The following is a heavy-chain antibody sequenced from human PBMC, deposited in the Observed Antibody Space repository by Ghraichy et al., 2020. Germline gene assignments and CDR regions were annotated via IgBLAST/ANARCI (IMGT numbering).Heavy chain of an antibody. CDR1: GGSISSYY. Sequence: SQTLSLTCTVSGGSISSYYWSWIRQPPGKGLEWIGYIYYSGSTNYNPSLKSRVTISVDTSKNQFSLKLSSVTAADTAVYYCALGPSSYSSSYPFGYWGQGTLVTV. D-gene: IGHD6-13*01. CDR2: IYYSGST. CDR3: ALGPSSYSSSYPFGY. J-gene: IGHJ4*02. V-gene: IGHV4-59*01.